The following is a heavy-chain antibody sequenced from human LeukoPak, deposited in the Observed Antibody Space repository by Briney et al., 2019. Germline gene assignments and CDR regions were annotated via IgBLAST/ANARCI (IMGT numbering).Heavy chain of an antibody. D-gene: IGHD5-24*01. J-gene: IGHJ4*02. V-gene: IGHV1-69*04. CDR3: ARDLGMATTQGGY. Sequence: AASVKVSCKASGGTFSSYSISWVRQAPGQGLEWMGRIIPIRCIAHYAQKCQGRVTITADKSTSTAYMELSRLRSEDTAVYYCARDLGMATTQGGYWGQGTLVTVSS. CDR2: IIPIRCIA. CDR1: GGTFSSYS.